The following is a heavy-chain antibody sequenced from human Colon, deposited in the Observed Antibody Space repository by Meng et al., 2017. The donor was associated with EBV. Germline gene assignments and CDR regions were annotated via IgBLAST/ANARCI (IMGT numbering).Heavy chain of an antibody. V-gene: IGHV3-74*01. Sequence: EVQLVESGGALVQPGXSLRLSCAASGFTFSSYWMHWVRQVPGKGLVWVSRINEDGATTTYADSVKGRFTISRDNAKNTLYLQMNSLRAEDTAVYYCSRDLAGSDDYWGQGTLVTVSS. CDR1: GFTFSSYW. CDR2: INEDGATT. J-gene: IGHJ4*02. D-gene: IGHD1-14*01. CDR3: SRDLAGSDDY.